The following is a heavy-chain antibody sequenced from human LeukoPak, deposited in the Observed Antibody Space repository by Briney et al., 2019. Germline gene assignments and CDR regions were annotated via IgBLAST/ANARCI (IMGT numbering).Heavy chain of an antibody. CDR1: GFTFSSYA. D-gene: IGHD6-19*01. CDR3: ARDQWLRAFDY. CDR2: ISYDGSNK. V-gene: IGHV3-30-3*01. J-gene: IGHJ4*02. Sequence: GRSLRLSCAASGFTFSSYAMHWVRQAPGKGLEWVAVISYDGSNKYYADSVKGRFTISRDNSKNTLYLQMNSLRAEDTAVYYCARDQWLRAFDYWGQGTLVTVSS.